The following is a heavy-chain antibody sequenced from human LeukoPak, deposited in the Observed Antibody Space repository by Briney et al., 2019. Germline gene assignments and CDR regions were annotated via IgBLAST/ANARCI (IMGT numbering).Heavy chain of an antibody. V-gene: IGHV5-51*01. CDR1: GYSFTSYW. D-gene: IGHD6-13*01. J-gene: IGHJ3*02. CDR2: IYPGDSDT. CDR3: GRIPAAGSLKGSFDI. Sequence: GESLKISCKGSGYSFTSYWIGWVRQMPGKGLEWMGIIYPGDSDTRYSPSFQGQVTISADKSISTAYLQWSSLKASDSAMYYCGRIPAAGSLKGSFDIWGQGTMVTVSS.